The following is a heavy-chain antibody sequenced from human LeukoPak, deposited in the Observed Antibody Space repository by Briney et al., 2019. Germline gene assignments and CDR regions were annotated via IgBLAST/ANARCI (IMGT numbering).Heavy chain of an antibody. Sequence: PGGSLRLSCAASGFTFSNYWMHWVRQAPGKGLEWVANIKQDGSEKYYVDSVKGRFTISRDNAKNSLYLQMNSLRAEDTAIYYCARRGPYFDYWGQGILVTVSS. CDR3: ARRGPYFDY. D-gene: IGHD3-10*01. V-gene: IGHV3-7*01. J-gene: IGHJ4*02. CDR2: IKQDGSEK. CDR1: GFTFSNYW.